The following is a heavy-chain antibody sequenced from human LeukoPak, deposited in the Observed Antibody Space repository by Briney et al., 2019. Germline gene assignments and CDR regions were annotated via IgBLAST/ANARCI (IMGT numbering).Heavy chain of an antibody. J-gene: IGHJ4*02. Sequence: ASVKVSCKASGYTFTGYYMHWVRQAPGQGLEWMGWISAYNGNTNYAQKLQGRVTMTTDTSTSTAYMELRSLRSDDTAVYYCARLDTAMVWWIDYWGQGTLVTVSS. CDR2: ISAYNGNT. CDR1: GYTFTGYY. CDR3: ARLDTAMVWWIDY. D-gene: IGHD5-18*01. V-gene: IGHV1-18*04.